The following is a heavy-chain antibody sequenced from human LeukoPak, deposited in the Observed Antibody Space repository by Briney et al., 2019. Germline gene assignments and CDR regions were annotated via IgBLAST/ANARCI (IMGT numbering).Heavy chain of an antibody. Sequence: RASETLSLTCTVSGGSISSYYWSWIRQPPGKGLEWIGYIYYSGSTNYNPSLKSRVTISVDTSKNQFSLKLSSVTAADSAVYFCASSRGPSSSWSFDSWGQGILVTVSS. J-gene: IGHJ4*02. CDR1: GGSISSYY. D-gene: IGHD6-13*01. V-gene: IGHV4-59*01. CDR2: IYYSGST. CDR3: ASSRGPSSSWSFDS.